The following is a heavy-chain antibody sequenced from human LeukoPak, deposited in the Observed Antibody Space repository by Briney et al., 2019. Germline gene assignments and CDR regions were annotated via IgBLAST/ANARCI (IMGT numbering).Heavy chain of an antibody. V-gene: IGHV4-39*07. D-gene: IGHD1-7*01. CDR3: ARGPSITGTGYYYYMDV. CDR1: GRSISSSSYY. J-gene: IGHJ6*03. CDR2: IYYSGST. Sequence: SETLSLTCTVSGRSISSSSYYWGWLRQPPGTGLEWIGSIYYSGSTYYNPSLKSLVTISVDTSKNQLSLKLSSVTAADTAVYYCARGPSITGTGYYYYMDVWGKGTTVTVSS.